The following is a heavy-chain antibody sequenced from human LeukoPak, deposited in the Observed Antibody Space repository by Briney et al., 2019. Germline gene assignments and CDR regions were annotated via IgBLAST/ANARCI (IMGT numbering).Heavy chain of an antibody. D-gene: IGHD3-3*01. CDR3: ATGFFYYYYMDV. J-gene: IGHJ6*03. Sequence: GGSLRLSCAASGFTFSSYWMHWVRQAPGKGLGWVSRINSDGSSTSYADSVKGRFTISRDNAKHTLYLQMNSLRAEDTAVYYCATGFFYYYYMDVWGKGTTVTISS. CDR2: INSDGSST. CDR1: GFTFSSYW. V-gene: IGHV3-74*01.